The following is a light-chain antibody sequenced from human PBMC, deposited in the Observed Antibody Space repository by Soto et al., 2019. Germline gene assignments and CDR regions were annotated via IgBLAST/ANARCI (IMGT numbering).Light chain of an antibody. V-gene: IGKV3-20*01. CDR1: QSVSSSF. J-gene: IGKJ1*01. CDR2: GAS. Sequence: EIVLTQSPGTLSLSPGERVTLTCRASQSVSSSFLAWYQQKPGQAPRLIIYGASIRATGIPDRFSGSGSGTDFTLTISRLEPEDFAVYYCQQYGGSPQTFGQGTKVDIK. CDR3: QQYGGSPQT.